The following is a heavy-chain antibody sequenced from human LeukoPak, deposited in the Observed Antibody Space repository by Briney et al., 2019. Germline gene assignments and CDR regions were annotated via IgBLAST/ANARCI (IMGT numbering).Heavy chain of an antibody. CDR3: ARNNGMDV. CDR1: GFALSSHW. V-gene: IGHV3-7*03. CDR2: VNRDGSET. Sequence: GGSLRLSGAVSGFALSSHWMTWVRQVPGRGPEWVANVNRDGSETYYLDSVKGRFTISKDNAKNSLYLQMNSLRAEDTALYHCARNNGMDVWGQGTTVIVSS. J-gene: IGHJ6*02.